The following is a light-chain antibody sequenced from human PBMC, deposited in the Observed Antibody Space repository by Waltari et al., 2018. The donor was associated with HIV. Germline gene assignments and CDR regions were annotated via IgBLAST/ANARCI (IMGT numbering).Light chain of an antibody. CDR1: QIVSRN. V-gene: IGKV3-15*01. Sequence: EIVMTQSPGTLSVSPGGRVTLSCRASQIVSRNLTCYQQKPGQAPRLLIYGASTSAPGIPASFSGIVSATEFTLSISSLQSEDYALYYCQQDDAFPLTFGGGTKVDIK. CDR2: GAS. CDR3: QQDDAFPLT. J-gene: IGKJ4*01.